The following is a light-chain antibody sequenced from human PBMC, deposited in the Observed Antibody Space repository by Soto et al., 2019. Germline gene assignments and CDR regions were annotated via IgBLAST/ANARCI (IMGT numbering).Light chain of an antibody. J-gene: IGLJ1*01. V-gene: IGLV2-14*01. CDR3: SSYTTPGTLV. Sequence: QSALTQPASVSGSPGQSITISCTGTSSDVGSYNYVSWYQQHPGKAPKLMIYEVSDRPSGVSNRFSGSKSDNTASLTISGLQAEDEAEYYCSSYTTPGTLVFGTGTKGTVL. CDR2: EVS. CDR1: SSDVGSYNY.